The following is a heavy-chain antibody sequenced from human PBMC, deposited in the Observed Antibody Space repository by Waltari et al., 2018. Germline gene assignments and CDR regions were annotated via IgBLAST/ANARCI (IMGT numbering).Heavy chain of an antibody. CDR3: ARERVGATIYYGMDV. CDR2: ISSSSSTI. CDR1: GFTFSSYS. J-gene: IGHJ6*02. Sequence: EVQLVESGGGLVQPGGSLRLSCAASGFTFSSYSMNWVRQAPGKGLEWVSYISSSSSTIYYADSVKGRFTISRDNAKNSLYLQMSSLRSEDTAVYYCARERVGATIYYGMDVWGQGTTVTVSS. D-gene: IGHD1-26*01. V-gene: IGHV3-48*01.